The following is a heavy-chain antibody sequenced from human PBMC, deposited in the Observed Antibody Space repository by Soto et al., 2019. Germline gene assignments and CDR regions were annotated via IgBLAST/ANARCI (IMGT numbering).Heavy chain of an antibody. Sequence: GGSLRLSCAASGFTFSSYGMHWVRQAPGKGLEWVAVISYDGSNKYYADSVKGRFTISRDNSKNTLYLQMNSLRAEDTAVYYCAKGGGYYDSSCYQYYYYYGMDVWGQGTTVTVSS. J-gene: IGHJ6*02. V-gene: IGHV3-30*18. D-gene: IGHD3-22*01. CDR1: GFTFSSYG. CDR2: ISYDGSNK. CDR3: AKGGGYYDSSCYQYYYYYGMDV.